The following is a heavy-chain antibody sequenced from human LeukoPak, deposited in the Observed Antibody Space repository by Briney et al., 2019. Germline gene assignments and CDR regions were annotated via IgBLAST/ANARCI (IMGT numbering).Heavy chain of an antibody. D-gene: IGHD1-1*01. V-gene: IGHV4-59*01. CDR1: GGSISSYY. CDR3: ARVRNGARFFDY. J-gene: IGHJ4*02. CDR2: IYYSGST. Sequence: SETLSLTCTVSGGSISSYYWSWIRQPPGKGPEWIGYIYYSGSTNYNPSLKSRVTISVDTSKNQFSLKLSSVTAADTAVYFCARVRNGARFFDYWGQGTLVTVSS.